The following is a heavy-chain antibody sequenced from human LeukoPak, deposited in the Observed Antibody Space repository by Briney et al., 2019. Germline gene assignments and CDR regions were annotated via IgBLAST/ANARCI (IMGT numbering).Heavy chain of an antibody. CDR1: GGSISNSY. CDR3: ARPIGSSEDAFDI. V-gene: IGHV4-59*12. J-gene: IGHJ3*02. Sequence: SETLSLTCTVSGGSISNSYWSWIRQPPGKGLEWIGYIYHSGSTYYNPSLKSRVTISVDRSKNQFSLKLSSVTAADTAVYYCARPIGSSEDAFDIWGQGTMVTVSS. CDR2: IYHSGST. D-gene: IGHD3-10*01.